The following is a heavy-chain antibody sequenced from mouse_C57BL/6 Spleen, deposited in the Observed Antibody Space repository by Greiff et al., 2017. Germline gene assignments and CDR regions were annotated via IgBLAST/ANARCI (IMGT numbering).Heavy chain of an antibody. CDR2: INPNNGGT. CDR3: ARRDPWYFDV. D-gene: IGHD3-3*01. Sequence: VQLQQSGPELVKPGASVKISCKASGYTFTDYYMNWVKQSHGKSLEWIGDINPNNGGTSYNQKFKGKATLTVDKSSSTAYMELRSLTSEDSAVYYCARRDPWYFDVWGTGTTVTVSS. J-gene: IGHJ1*03. CDR1: GYTFTDYY. V-gene: IGHV1-26*01.